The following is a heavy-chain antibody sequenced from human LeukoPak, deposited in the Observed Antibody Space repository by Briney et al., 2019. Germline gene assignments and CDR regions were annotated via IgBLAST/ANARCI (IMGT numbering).Heavy chain of an antibody. CDR3: ARRYEDIVVVPAAMRGWFDY. Sequence: SETLSLTCTVSGGSISNGGYYWSWIRQPAGKGLEWIGRIYTSGSTNYNPSLKSRLTISVDTSKNQFSLKLSSVTAADTAVYYCARRYEDIVVVPAAMRGWFDYWGQGTLVTVSS. CDR2: IYTSGST. J-gene: IGHJ4*02. CDR1: GGSISNGGYY. V-gene: IGHV4-61*02. D-gene: IGHD2-2*01.